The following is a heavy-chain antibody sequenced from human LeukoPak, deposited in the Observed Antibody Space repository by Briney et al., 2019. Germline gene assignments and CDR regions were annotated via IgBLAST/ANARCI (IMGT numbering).Heavy chain of an antibody. V-gene: IGHV3-7*01. D-gene: IGHD1-26*01. J-gene: IGHJ3*02. CDR1: GFTFSSYW. Sequence: PGGSLRLSCAASGFTFSSYWMSWVRQAPGKGLEWVANIKQDGSEKYYVDSVKGRFTISRDNAKNSLYLQMNSLRAEDTAVYYCARDWEYSGSYSPQADYDAFDIWGQGTMVTVSS. CDR2: IKQDGSEK. CDR3: ARDWEYSGSYSPQADYDAFDI.